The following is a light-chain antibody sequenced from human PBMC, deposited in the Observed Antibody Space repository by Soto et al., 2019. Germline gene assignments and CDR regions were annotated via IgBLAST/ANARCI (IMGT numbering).Light chain of an antibody. CDR1: QSVTTTY. J-gene: IGKJ1*01. CDR2: GAS. V-gene: IGKV3-20*01. Sequence: EIVMTQSPATLSVSPGERATLSCRASQSVTTTYLAWYQQKPGQAPRLLMYGASSRAPGIPDRFSGSVSGTDFTLIISGLEPEDFAVYYCQQYGTSPATFGQGTKVDIK. CDR3: QQYGTSPAT.